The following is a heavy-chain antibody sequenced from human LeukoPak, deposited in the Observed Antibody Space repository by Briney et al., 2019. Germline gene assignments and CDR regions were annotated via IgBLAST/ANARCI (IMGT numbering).Heavy chain of an antibody. Sequence: ASVKVSCKASGYTFTGHYLHWVRQAPGQGLEWMGWINPNSGGTNYAQKFQGRVTMTRDTSISTAYMELSRLRSDDTAVYYCARVGSGWSTSFDYWGQGTLVTVSS. CDR2: INPNSGGT. CDR3: ARVGSGWSTSFDY. V-gene: IGHV1-2*02. CDR1: GYTFTGHY. J-gene: IGHJ4*02. D-gene: IGHD6-19*01.